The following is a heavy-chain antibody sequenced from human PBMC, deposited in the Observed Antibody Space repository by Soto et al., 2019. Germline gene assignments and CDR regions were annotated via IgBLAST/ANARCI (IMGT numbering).Heavy chain of an antibody. D-gene: IGHD3-22*01. V-gene: IGHV1-46*03. CDR3: ARAHYDSDAFDF. Sequence: VQLVQSGAEVKKPGASVKISCKASGYTFTTNFIHWIRQAPGQGLEWVGIISPGGGTTVYAQKLQGRVTMTRDTSTSTVYMELSNLRSEDTAVLYCARAHYDSDAFDFWGQGPMVIVSS. CDR1: GYTFTTNF. J-gene: IGHJ3*01. CDR2: ISPGGGTT.